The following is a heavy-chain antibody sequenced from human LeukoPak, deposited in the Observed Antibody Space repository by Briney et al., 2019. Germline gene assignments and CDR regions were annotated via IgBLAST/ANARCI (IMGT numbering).Heavy chain of an antibody. V-gene: IGHV3-33*03. CDR2: IWYDGSNK. J-gene: IGHJ3*02. CDR1: GFTSSRYG. Sequence: GGSLRLSCVASGFTSSRYGMHWVRQAPGKGLEWVAIIWYDGSNKYYADSVKGRFTISRDTSKNTLYLQMDSLRAEDTAVYYCASGDTTGYSGDAFNIWGQGTMVTVSS. CDR3: ASGDTTGYSGDAFNI. D-gene: IGHD3-22*01.